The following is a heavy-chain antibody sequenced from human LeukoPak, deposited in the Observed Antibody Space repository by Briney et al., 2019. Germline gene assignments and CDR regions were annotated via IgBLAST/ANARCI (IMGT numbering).Heavy chain of an antibody. CDR1: GFTFSSYW. CDR2: IKSDGSST. J-gene: IGHJ5*02. D-gene: IGHD3-22*01. V-gene: IGHV3-74*01. CDR3: ARDLGQYYDTSDNWFDP. Sequence: GGSLRLSCAASGFTFSSYWMHWVRQAPGKGLVGVSRIKSDGSSTTYADSVKGRFTISRDNAKNTLYLQMNSLRAEDTAVYYCARDLGQYYDTSDNWFDPWGQGTLVTVSS.